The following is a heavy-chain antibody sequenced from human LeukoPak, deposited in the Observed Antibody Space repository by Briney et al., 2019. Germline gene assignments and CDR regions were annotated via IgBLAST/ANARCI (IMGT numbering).Heavy chain of an antibody. CDR1: GGSISSGSYY. CDR3: ARARKPRRVIIVGALNAFGI. CDR2: MYTRGST. V-gene: IGHV4-61*09. D-gene: IGHD1-26*01. Sequence: SETLSLTCTVSGGSISSGSYYWSWIRQPAEKGLEWIGHMYTRGSTSYNPSLKSRVTVSVDTSRNQFSLKLSSVTAADTAAYYCARARKPRRVIIVGALNAFGIWGQGTMVTVSS. J-gene: IGHJ3*02.